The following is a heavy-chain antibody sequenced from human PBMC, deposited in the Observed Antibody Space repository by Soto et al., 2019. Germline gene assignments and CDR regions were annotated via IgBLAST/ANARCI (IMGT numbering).Heavy chain of an antibody. J-gene: IGHJ4*02. CDR2: ISAHNGNI. CDR1: GYAFTTYG. D-gene: IGHD1-1*01. V-gene: IGHV1-18*01. Sequence: QVHLVQSGAEVKKPGASVKVSCKGSGYAFTTYGITWVRQAPGQGLEWMGWISAHNGNINYAQKLQGRVTVTRDTSTSTAYMELRSLRSDDTAMYYCARGRYGDYWGQGALVTVSS. CDR3: ARGRYGDY.